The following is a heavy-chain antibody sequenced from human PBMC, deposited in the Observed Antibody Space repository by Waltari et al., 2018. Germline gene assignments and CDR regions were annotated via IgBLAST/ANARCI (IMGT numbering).Heavy chain of an antibody. J-gene: IGHJ4*02. CDR3: THRQASGLGDY. D-gene: IGHD3-16*01. V-gene: IGHV2-5*02. CDR1: GFSLTTRGLG. CDR2: IFWDDDK. Sequence: QITLKESGPALVKPTQTLTLTCTFSGFSLTTRGLGVGWSRQPPGKALEWLALIFWDDDKRYSPSLKSRLTITKDTSKNQVVLTMTSMDPVDTATYYCTHRQASGLGDYWGQGTLVTVSS.